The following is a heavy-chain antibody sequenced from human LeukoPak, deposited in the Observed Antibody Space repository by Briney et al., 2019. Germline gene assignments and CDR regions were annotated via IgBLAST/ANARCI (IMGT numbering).Heavy chain of an antibody. J-gene: IGHJ4*02. Sequence: SETLSLTCTVSGGSISNYYWSWIRQPPGKGLEWIGYFHYSGGTNYNPSLKSRVTISGDTSKNQFSLKLSSVTAADTAVYYCARSNGKTRNYSDYWGQGTLVTVST. CDR2: FHYSGGT. CDR1: GGSISNYY. V-gene: IGHV4-59*01. CDR3: ARSNGKTRNYSDY. D-gene: IGHD1-1*01.